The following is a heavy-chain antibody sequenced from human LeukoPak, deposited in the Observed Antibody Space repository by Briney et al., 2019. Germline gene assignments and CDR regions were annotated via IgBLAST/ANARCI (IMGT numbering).Heavy chain of an antibody. J-gene: IGHJ4*02. CDR1: GYSFSSLH. V-gene: IGHV1-18*01. Sequence: ASMKVSCEASGYSFSSLHINWLRQARGQGREWMGWINGYNGNTLYSQNLQGRVTMTRDTATKSVYLELRTLRLEDTAVYYCARGTRARGTCSICYSPSLDYWGQGTLITVSS. D-gene: IGHD2-15*01. CDR3: ARGTRARGTCSICYSPSLDY. CDR2: INGYNGNT.